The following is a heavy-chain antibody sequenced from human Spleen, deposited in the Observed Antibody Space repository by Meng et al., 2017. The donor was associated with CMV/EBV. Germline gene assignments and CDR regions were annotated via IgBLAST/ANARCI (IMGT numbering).Heavy chain of an antibody. V-gene: IGHV3-30*04. CDR2: ISYDGSDK. CDR1: GFTFSNYA. J-gene: IGHJ4*02. D-gene: IGHD5-12*01. CDR3: ARVDTAYDFPFDY. Sequence: GESLKISCAVSGFTFSNYAMSWVRQAPGKGLEWVAVISYDGSDKYCADSVKGRFTISRDNSKNTLFLQMNNVRVEDTAVYYCARVDTAYDFPFDYWGQGTLVTVSS.